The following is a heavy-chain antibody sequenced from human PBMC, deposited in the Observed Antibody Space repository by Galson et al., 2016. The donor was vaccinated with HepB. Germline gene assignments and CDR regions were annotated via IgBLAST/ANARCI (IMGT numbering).Heavy chain of an antibody. CDR3: ARGSYGSGNYYKPKHFHT. J-gene: IGHJ1*01. Sequence: SETLSLTCAVSGVGVSGYYWSWIRQSPGKGLEWIGEINYSGTTNNNPSLKSRVTLSLDTTKYQLSLNLSSVTATDTAMYYCARGSYGSGNYYKPKHFHTWGQGTLVTVSS. CDR2: INYSGTT. D-gene: IGHD3-10*01. V-gene: IGHV4-34*01. CDR1: GVGVSGYY.